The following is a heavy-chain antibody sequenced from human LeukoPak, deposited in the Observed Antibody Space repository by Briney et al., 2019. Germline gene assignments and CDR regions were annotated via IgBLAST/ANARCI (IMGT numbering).Heavy chain of an antibody. CDR1: GFTFDDYA. CDR3: AKGAGGGFDP. V-gene: IGHV3-30*02. CDR2: IRYDGSNK. D-gene: IGHD3-10*01. J-gene: IGHJ5*02. Sequence: GRSLRLSCAASGFTFDDYAMHWVRQAPGKGLEWVAFIRYDGSNKYYADSVKGRFTISRDNSKNTLYLQMNSLRAEDTAVYYCAKGAGGGFDPWGQGTLVTVSS.